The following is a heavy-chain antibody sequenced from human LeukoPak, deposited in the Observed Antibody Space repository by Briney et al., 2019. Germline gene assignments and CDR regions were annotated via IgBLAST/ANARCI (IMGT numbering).Heavy chain of an antibody. CDR1: GFTFSNYW. J-gene: IGHJ3*02. Sequence: GGSLRLSCAASGFTFSNYWMHWVRQVPGKGLVWVSRIKGDGGSPTYADSVKGRFTISRDNAKNSLYLQMNSLRAEDTAVYYCARVPYYYDSSGYIPDAFDIWGQGTMVTVSS. CDR3: ARVPYYYDSSGYIPDAFDI. D-gene: IGHD3-22*01. V-gene: IGHV3-74*01. CDR2: IKGDGGSP.